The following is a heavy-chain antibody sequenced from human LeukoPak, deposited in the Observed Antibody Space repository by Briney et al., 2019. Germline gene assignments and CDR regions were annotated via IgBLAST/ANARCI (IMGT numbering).Heavy chain of an antibody. D-gene: IGHD2-15*01. CDR1: GDTFTRYT. CDR2: TIPLFGIS. CDR3: ARGPISGGSCHLCNWLDP. V-gene: IGHV1-69*10. Sequence: ASVKVSCKASGDTFTRYTFTWVRQAPGQGLEWMGGTIPLFGISNYAQKFQDRISITADKSTNTVYMELSSLRSEDTAVYFCARGPISGGSCHLCNWLDPWGQGTLVTVSS. J-gene: IGHJ5*02.